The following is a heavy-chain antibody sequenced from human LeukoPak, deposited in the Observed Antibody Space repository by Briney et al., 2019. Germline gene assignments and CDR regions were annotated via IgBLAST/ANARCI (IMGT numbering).Heavy chain of an antibody. V-gene: IGHV3-30*14. J-gene: IGHJ4*02. CDR1: GFTFSSYA. D-gene: IGHD4-11*01. CDR3: ARALTALQEAY. Sequence: GGSLRLSCAASGFTFSSYAMHWVRQAPGKGLEWVAVISYDGSNKYYADSVKGRFTISRDNSKNTLYLQMNSLRDEDTAVYYCARALTALQEAYWGQGTLVTVSS. CDR2: ISYDGSNK.